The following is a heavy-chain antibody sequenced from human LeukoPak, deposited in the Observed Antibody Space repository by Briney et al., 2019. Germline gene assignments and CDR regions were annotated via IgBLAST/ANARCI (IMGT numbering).Heavy chain of an antibody. V-gene: IGHV1-18*01. J-gene: IGHJ5*02. Sequence: ASVKVSCKASGYTFTSYGISWVRQAPGQGLEWMGWISAYNGNTNYAQNLQGRVTMTTDTSTSTAYMELRSLRSDDTAVYYCARVLGYCSSTSCHNWFDPWGQGNLVTVSS. D-gene: IGHD2-2*03. CDR1: GYTFTSYG. CDR2: ISAYNGNT. CDR3: ARVLGYCSSTSCHNWFDP.